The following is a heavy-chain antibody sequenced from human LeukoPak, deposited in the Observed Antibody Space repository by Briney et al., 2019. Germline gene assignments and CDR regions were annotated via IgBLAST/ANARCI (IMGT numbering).Heavy chain of an antibody. CDR2: IHWTGGIV. V-gene: IGHV3-9*01. CDR1: GFTFDDYA. D-gene: IGHD3-10*01. CDR3: AKLMVGGLTKSPFDS. J-gene: IGHJ4*02. Sequence: GGSLRLSCAASGFTFDDYAMHWVRQAPGKGLEWISGIHWTGGIVAYAASVKGRFTISRDNAKNSLYLEMNSLKPEDTALYYCAKLMVGGLTKSPFDSWGQGTLVTVSS.